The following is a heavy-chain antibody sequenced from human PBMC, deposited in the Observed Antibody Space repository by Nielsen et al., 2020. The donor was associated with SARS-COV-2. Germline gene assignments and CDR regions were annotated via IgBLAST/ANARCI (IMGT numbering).Heavy chain of an antibody. J-gene: IGHJ6*03. Sequence: SVKVSCKASGGTFSSYAISWVRQAPGQGLEWMGGIIPIFGTANYAQKFQGRVTITADESTSTAYMELSSLRSEDTAVYYCARGERLGAGLYYYYYMDVWGKGTTVTVSS. CDR1: GGTFSSYA. CDR3: ARGERLGAGLYYYYYMDV. V-gene: IGHV1-69*13. CDR2: IIPIFGTA. D-gene: IGHD3-16*01.